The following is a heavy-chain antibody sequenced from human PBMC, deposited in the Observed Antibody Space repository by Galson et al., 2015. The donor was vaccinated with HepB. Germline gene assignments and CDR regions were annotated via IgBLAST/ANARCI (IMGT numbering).Heavy chain of an antibody. CDR2: TYYRSKLYN. Sequence: CAISGDSVSSNSAAWNWIRQSQSRGLEWLGRTYYRSKLYNEYAESVKSRISINPDTSKNQFSLQLNSVTPEDTAVYYCAIEYSSSSAFDMWGQGTMVTVSS. D-gene: IGHD6-6*01. CDR1: GDSVSSNSAA. J-gene: IGHJ3*02. CDR3: AIEYSSSSAFDM. V-gene: IGHV6-1*01.